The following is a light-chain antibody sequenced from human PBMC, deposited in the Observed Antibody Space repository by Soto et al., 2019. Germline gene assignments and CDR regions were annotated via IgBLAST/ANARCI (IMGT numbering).Light chain of an antibody. Sequence: EIVMTQSPATLSVSPGERATLSCRASQSVSGKLAWYQQKPGQAPRLLIYGASTRATGISARFSGSGSGTEFTLTISSLQSEDFAVYYCQQYKNWPPLTFGGGTKVDIK. J-gene: IGKJ4*01. V-gene: IGKV3-15*01. CDR2: GAS. CDR1: QSVSGK. CDR3: QQYKNWPPLT.